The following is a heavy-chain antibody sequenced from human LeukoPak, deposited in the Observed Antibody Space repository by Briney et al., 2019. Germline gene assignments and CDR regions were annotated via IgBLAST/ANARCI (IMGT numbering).Heavy chain of an antibody. D-gene: IGHD6-13*01. CDR3: ASMGSSSWY. CDR2: GHCTGST. J-gene: IGHJ4*02. V-gene: IGHV4-59*12. CDR1: GDSISSYY. Sequence: SETLSLTCTVSGDSISSYYWNWIRQPPEKGLEWIGYGHCTGSTNYNPSLKSRVTISVDKSKNQFSLKLSSVTAADTAVYYCASMGSSSWYWGQGTLVTVSS.